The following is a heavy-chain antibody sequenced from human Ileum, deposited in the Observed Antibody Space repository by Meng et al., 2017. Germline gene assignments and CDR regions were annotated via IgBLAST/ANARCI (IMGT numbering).Heavy chain of an antibody. Sequence: GGPLRLSGVASGFTFSVARMSWFRQAPGKGLEWVGRIKNKGDGGTIDYAAPVKGRFTISRDDSENTLYLQMNSLKTEDTAVYYCTHFNSGWYWGQGTLVTVSS. CDR1: GFTFSVAR. CDR2: IKNKGDGGTI. V-gene: IGHV3-15*01. J-gene: IGHJ4*02. D-gene: IGHD6-19*01. CDR3: THFNSGWY.